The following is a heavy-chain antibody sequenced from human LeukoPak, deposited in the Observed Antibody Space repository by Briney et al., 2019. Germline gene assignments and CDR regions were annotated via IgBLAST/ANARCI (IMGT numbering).Heavy chain of an antibody. V-gene: IGHV4-61*02. Sequence: SQTLSLTCTVSGGSISSGSYYWRWLRQPAGKGLEWIGRIYTSGSTNYNPSLKSRVTISVDTSKNQFSLKLSSVTAADTAVYSCARDDSSGWYGGLDYWGQGTLVTVSS. J-gene: IGHJ4*02. D-gene: IGHD6-19*01. CDR1: GGSISSGSYY. CDR3: ARDDSSGWYGGLDY. CDR2: IYTSGST.